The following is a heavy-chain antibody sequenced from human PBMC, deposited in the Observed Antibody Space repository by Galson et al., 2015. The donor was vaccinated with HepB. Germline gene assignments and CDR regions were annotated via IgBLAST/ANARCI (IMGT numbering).Heavy chain of an antibody. V-gene: IGHV3-23*01. J-gene: IGHJ6*02. CDR1: GFTFSNYA. CDR3: AKDLPLNGRSTYHDFWSGHLNYYSVTDV. Sequence: SLRLSCAASGFTFSNYAMNWVRQAPGKGLEWVSVIGGGGSYIYYAHSVKGRFTISRDNSKNTVYLQMNSLRVEDTAVYYCAKDLPLNGRSTYHDFWSGHLNYYSVTDVWGQGTSVTVSS. D-gene: IGHD3-3*01. CDR2: IGGGGSYI.